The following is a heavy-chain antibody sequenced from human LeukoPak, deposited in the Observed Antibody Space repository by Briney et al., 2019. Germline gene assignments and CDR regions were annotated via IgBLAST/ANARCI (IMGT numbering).Heavy chain of an antibody. Sequence: PSETLSLTCTVSGGSISSSDYYWGWIRQPPGKGLEWIGSIFYSGSTYHNPSLKSRVTISVDTSKNQFSLRLSSVTAADTAVYYCARRSSSSFGARHDAFDIWGQGTMVTVSS. J-gene: IGHJ3*02. V-gene: IGHV4-39*01. CDR1: GGSISSSDYY. CDR2: IFYSGST. D-gene: IGHD6-6*01. CDR3: ARRSSSSFGARHDAFDI.